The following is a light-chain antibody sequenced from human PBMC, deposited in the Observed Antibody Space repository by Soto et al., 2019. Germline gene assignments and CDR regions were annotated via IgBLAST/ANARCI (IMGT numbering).Light chain of an antibody. CDR2: ENN. CDR1: SSNIGNNY. J-gene: IGLJ2*01. Sequence: QSVLTQPPSVSAAPGQKVTISCSGSSSNIGNNYVSWYQQLPGTAPKLLIYENNKRPSGIPDRFSGSKSGTSATLGITGLQTGEEADYYCGTWDSSLSAPVVFGGGTKLTVL. V-gene: IGLV1-51*02. CDR3: GTWDSSLSAPVV.